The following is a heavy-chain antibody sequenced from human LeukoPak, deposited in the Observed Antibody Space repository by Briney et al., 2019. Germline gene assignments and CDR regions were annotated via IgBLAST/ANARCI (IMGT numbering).Heavy chain of an antibody. CDR3: ARRAGAYSHPYDY. V-gene: IGHV3-66*04. CDR2: IHNDGST. Sequence: PGGSLRLSCAASGFSVSNNYMNWVRQAPGKGLEWVSVIHNDGSTYYADSVKGRFTISRDNSKNILYLQMNSLRAEDTAVYYCARRAGAYSHPYDYWGQGTLVTVSS. D-gene: IGHD4/OR15-4a*01. CDR1: GFSVSNNY. J-gene: IGHJ4*02.